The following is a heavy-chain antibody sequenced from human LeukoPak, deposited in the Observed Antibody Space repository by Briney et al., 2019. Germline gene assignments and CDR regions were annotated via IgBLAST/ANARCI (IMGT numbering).Heavy chain of an antibody. CDR2: ISGSGGST. D-gene: IGHD4-17*01. J-gene: IGHJ5*02. V-gene: IGHV3-21*03. Sequence: GGSLRLSCAASGFTFSSYGMHWVRQAPGKGLEWVSAISGSGGSTYYADSVKGRFTISRDNAKNSLYLQMNSLRAEDTAVYYCARKTLYGDTPGGWFDPWGQGTLVTVSS. CDR3: ARKTLYGDTPGGWFDP. CDR1: GFTFSSYG.